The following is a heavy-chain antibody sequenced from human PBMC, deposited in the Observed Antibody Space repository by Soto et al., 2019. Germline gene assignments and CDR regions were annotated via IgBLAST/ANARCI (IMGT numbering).Heavy chain of an antibody. V-gene: IGHV3-33*01. J-gene: IGHJ5*02. Sequence: SLRLSCAASGFTFSSYGMHWVRQAPGKGLEWVAVIWYDGSNKYYADSVKGRFTISRDNSKNTLYLQMNSLRAEDTAVYYCARRVTASYNWFDTWGQGTLVTVSS. CDR3: ARRVTASYNWFDT. D-gene: IGHD2-21*02. CDR2: IWYDGSNK. CDR1: GFTFSSYG.